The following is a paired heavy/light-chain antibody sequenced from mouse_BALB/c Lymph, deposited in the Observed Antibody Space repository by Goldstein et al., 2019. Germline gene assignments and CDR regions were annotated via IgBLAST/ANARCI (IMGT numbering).Heavy chain of an antibody. D-gene: IGHD2-3*01. V-gene: IGHV1S45*01. CDR1: GYTFTNHH. Sequence: VQLQQSGAELVRPGASVKISCKAFGYTFTNHHINWVKQRPGQGLDWIGYINPYNDYTNNNQKFKGKATLTVDKSSSTAYLELSSLTSEDSAVYYCARSNDGYIWFAYWGQGTLVTVSA. CDR2: INPYNDYT. CDR3: ARSNDGYIWFAY. J-gene: IGHJ3*01.
Light chain of an antibody. CDR1: ENIHNH. V-gene: IGKV12-41*01. Sequence: DIQMTQSPASLSASVGETVTITCRASENIHNHLAWYQQKQGKSPQLLVYNAKTLADGLPSRFSGSGSGTRYSLKINCLQPEDFGSYYCQHFWRVPFTFGGGTKLEIK. J-gene: IGKJ2*01. CDR3: QHFWRVPFT. CDR2: NAK.